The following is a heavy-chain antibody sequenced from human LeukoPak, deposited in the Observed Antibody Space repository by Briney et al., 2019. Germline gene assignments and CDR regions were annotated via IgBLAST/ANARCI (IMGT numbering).Heavy chain of an antibody. CDR1: GGTFSSYA. Sequence: SVKVSCKASGGTFSSYAITWVRQAPGQGLEWMGRIVPIFGTTHYAQNPQGRATITTDESTGTAYMELSGLRSEDTAAYFCARSYGSGSFLDYWGQGTLVTVSS. CDR3: ARSYGSGSFLDY. D-gene: IGHD3-10*01. V-gene: IGHV1-69*05. CDR2: IVPIFGTT. J-gene: IGHJ4*02.